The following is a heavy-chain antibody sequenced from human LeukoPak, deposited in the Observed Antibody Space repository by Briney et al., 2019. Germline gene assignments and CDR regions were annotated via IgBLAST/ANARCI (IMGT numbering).Heavy chain of an antibody. J-gene: IGHJ4*02. V-gene: IGHV4-34*01. CDR1: GGSFSGYY. CDR2: INHSGST. D-gene: IGHD6-13*01. CDR3: ARGRRIAAAETFDY. Sequence: ASETLSLTCAVYGGSFSGYYWSWIRQPPGKGLEWIGEINHSGSTNYNPSLKSRVTISVDTPKNQFSLKPSSVTAADTAVYYCARGRRIAAAETFDYWGQGTLVTVSS.